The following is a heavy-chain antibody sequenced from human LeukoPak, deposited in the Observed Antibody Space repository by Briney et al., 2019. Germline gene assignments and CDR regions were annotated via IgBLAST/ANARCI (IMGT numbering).Heavy chain of an antibody. V-gene: IGHV3-23*01. CDR2: ISGSGDST. D-gene: IGHD6-19*01. Sequence: GGSLRLSCEASGFTFSSHAMSWVRQAPGKGLEWVSVISGSGDSTYYADSVKGRFTSSRDNSKNTVDLQMDSLRAEDTAVYYCAKAGSDWYAPYWGQGTLVTVS. CDR3: AKAGSDWYAPY. CDR1: GFTFSSHA. J-gene: IGHJ4*02.